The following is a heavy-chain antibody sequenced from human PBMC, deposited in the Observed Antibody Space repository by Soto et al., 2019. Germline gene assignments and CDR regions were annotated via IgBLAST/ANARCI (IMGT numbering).Heavy chain of an antibody. CDR3: ARGMYSSGFGWCVR. Sequence: SVKVSCTASGGTFSSYTISWVRQAPGQGLEWMGRLIPILGIANYAQKFQGRVTLTADKSTRTAYMELSSLGAEDTAVYYCARGMYSSGFGWCVRGGQGTLVSVS. V-gene: IGHV1-69*02. J-gene: IGHJ5*02. CDR2: LIPILGIA. D-gene: IGHD6-19*01. CDR1: GGTFSSYT.